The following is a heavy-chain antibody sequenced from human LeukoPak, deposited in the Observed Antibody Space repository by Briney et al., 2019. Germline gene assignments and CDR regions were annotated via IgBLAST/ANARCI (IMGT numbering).Heavy chain of an antibody. Sequence: GGPLTLFCAACGFTFSSHGMLWPRQAPGKGVEWVALIWCDRSNKYYADSDRGRFTISRYNSKNTVNLLLSSLRADDAAVYYWARDFPCPNYWGRGTLVTVAS. CDR3: ARDFPCPNY. V-gene: IGHV3-33*01. J-gene: IGHJ4*02. CDR1: GFTFSSHG. CDR2: IWCDRSNK.